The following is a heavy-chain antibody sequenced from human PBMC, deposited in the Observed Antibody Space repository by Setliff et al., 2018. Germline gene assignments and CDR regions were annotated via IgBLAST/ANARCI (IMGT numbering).Heavy chain of an antibody. CDR2: INPKNGGA. J-gene: IGHJ6*02. V-gene: IGHV1-46*01. CDR1: GYTFTSYY. CDR3: ARERAGGRGFTFGAIYYYYGMDV. Sequence: ASVKVSCKASGYTFTSYYIHWVRQAPGQGLEWMGVINPKNGGATYPQNLQGRVTMTRDTSMSTVYMELSSLRFEDSAVYYCARERAGGRGFTFGAIYYYYGMDVWGQGTTVTVSS. D-gene: IGHD3-16*01.